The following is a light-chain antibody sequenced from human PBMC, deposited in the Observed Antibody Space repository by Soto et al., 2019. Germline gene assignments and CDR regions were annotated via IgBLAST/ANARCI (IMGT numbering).Light chain of an antibody. CDR1: QSVSSSY. J-gene: IGKJ3*01. V-gene: IGKV3-20*01. CDR3: QKYGTPLFT. CDR2: GAS. Sequence: EIVLTQSPGTLSLSPGERATLSCRASQSVSSSYLAWYQQKPGQAPRLLIYGASSRATGVPDRFSGSGSGTDFTLTISRLEPGDFAVYYCQKYGTPLFTFGPGTKVDIK.